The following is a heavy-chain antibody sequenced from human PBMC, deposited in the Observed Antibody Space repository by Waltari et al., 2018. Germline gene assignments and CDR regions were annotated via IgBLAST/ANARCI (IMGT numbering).Heavy chain of an antibody. CDR1: GFSFSACA. J-gene: IGHJ4*02. CDR2: IQPDGGDK. D-gene: IGHD1-26*01. Sequence: QVHLVESGGGVVQPGGSLRLSCAASGFSFSACAMYWVRQAPGKGRGGVAHIQPDGGDKFYGDSVKGRFSISRDDSRNTLFLQMNSLRDEDTAVYYCAKDLKGAWTIDYWGQGTLVTVSS. V-gene: IGHV3-30*02. CDR3: AKDLKGAWTIDY.